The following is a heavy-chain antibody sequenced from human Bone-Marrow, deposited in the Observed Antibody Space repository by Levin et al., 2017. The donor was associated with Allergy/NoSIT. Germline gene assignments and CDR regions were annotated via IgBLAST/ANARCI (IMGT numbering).Heavy chain of an antibody. Sequence: PGGSLRLSCKGSGYSFTSYWIGWVRQMPGKGLEWMGIIYPFNSETTYSPSLQGQVTISADKSITTAYLQWSSLKASDTGIYYCARLTAGGEGSGYLSRTPRPYYYYYHMDVWGKGTTVIVSS. CDR3: ARLTAGGEGSGYLSRTPRPYYYYYHMDV. V-gene: IGHV5-51*01. J-gene: IGHJ6*03. CDR1: GYSFTSYW. CDR2: IYPFNSET. D-gene: IGHD5-12*01.